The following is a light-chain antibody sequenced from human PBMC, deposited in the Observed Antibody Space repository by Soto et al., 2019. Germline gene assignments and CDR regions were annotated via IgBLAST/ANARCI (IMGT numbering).Light chain of an antibody. Sequence: EIVLTQSPGTLSLSPGKRASLSCRASQSVSSSYLAWYQQKPGQAPRLLIYGASSRATGIPDRFSGSGSGTDFTLTISRLEPEDVAVYYCQHHGSSSKTFGQGTKVEI. CDR2: GAS. J-gene: IGKJ1*01. V-gene: IGKV3-20*01. CDR1: QSVSSSY. CDR3: QHHGSSSKT.